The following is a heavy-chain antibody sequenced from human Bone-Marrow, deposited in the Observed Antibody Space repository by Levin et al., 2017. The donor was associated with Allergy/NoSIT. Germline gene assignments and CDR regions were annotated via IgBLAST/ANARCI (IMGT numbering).Heavy chain of an antibody. Sequence: SETLSLTCTVSGASIRSGGYYWSWIRQHPGKGLEWIGFIYYSGGTRYNPSLLSRVIVSVDTSKNQFSLKLISVTAADTSVYYCAGSLNRGVIPSRNFDYWGQGTLVTVSS. J-gene: IGHJ4*02. CDR3: AGSLNRGVIPSRNFDY. V-gene: IGHV4-31*03. CDR2: IYYSGGT. CDR1: GASIRSGGYY. D-gene: IGHD3-10*01.